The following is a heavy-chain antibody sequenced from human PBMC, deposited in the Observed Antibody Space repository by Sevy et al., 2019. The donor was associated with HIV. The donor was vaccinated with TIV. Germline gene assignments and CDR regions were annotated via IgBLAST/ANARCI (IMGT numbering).Heavy chain of an antibody. Sequence: ASVKVSCKASGYTFTGYYMHWVRQAPGQGLEWMGWINPNSGGTNHAQKFQGRVTMTRDTSISTAYMELSRLRSDDTAVYYCAARYYYDSSGYYSAEYFQHWGQGTLVTVSS. J-gene: IGHJ1*01. CDR1: GYTFTGYY. CDR3: AARYYYDSSGYYSAEYFQH. CDR2: INPNSGGT. V-gene: IGHV1-2*02. D-gene: IGHD3-22*01.